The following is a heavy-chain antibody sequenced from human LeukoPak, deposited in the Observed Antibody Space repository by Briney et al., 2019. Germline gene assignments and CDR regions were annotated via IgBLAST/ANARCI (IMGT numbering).Heavy chain of an antibody. Sequence: GASVKVSCKASGYTFTSYDINWVRQAPGQGLECMGIIHPGGGSTTYAPSFQGRVSLTRDMSTRTVYLELSSLTTEDTAVYYCARGDYSSSLEGLAFWGQGTLVTVSS. D-gene: IGHD4-11*01. J-gene: IGHJ4*02. V-gene: IGHV1-46*01. CDR2: IHPGGGST. CDR1: GYTFTSYD. CDR3: ARGDYSSSLEGLAF.